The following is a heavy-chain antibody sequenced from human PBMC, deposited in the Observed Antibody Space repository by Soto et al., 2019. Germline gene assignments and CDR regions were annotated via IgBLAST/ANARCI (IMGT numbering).Heavy chain of an antibody. D-gene: IGHD6-13*01. CDR3: AIFHSGWLSNFYYYYGMEV. J-gene: IGHJ6*01. Sequence: GASLKVSCKASGYTFTGYYMHWVRQAPGQGLEWMGWINPNSGGTNYAQKFQGRVTMTRDTSISTAYMELSRLRSDDTAVYYCAIFHSGWLSNFYYYYGMEVWGQGTTVSVSS. V-gene: IGHV1-2*02. CDR2: INPNSGGT. CDR1: GYTFTGYY.